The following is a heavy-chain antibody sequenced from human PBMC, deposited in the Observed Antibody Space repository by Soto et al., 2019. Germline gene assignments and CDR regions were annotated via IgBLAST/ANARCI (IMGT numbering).Heavy chain of an antibody. CDR3: ARALDDATTEYFQH. D-gene: IGHD3-3*01. CDR1: GGSFSGYY. V-gene: IGHV4-34*01. J-gene: IGHJ1*01. Sequence: SETLSLTCAVYGGSFSGYYWSWIRQPPGKGLEWIGEINHSGSTNYNPSLKSRVTISVDTSKNQFSLKLSSVTAADTAVYYCARALDDATTEYFQHWGQGTLAPSPQ. CDR2: INHSGST.